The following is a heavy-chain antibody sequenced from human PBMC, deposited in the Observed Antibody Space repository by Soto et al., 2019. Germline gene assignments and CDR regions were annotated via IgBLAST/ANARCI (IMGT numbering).Heavy chain of an antibody. CDR2: IYYSGST. V-gene: IGHV4-59*01. CDR3: ARRWGTYFDY. D-gene: IGHD7-27*01. Sequence: QVQLQESGPGPVKPSETLSLTCTVSGGSISSYYWSWIRQPPGKGLEWIGYIYYSGSTNYNPSLKSRVTISVDTSKNQFSLKLSSVTAADTAVYYCARRWGTYFDYWGQGTLVTVSS. J-gene: IGHJ4*02. CDR1: GGSISSYY.